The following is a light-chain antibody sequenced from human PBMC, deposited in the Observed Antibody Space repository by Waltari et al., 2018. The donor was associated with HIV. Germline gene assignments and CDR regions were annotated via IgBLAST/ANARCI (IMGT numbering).Light chain of an antibody. Sequence: QSALTQPASVSGSPGQSITISCTGTRSDVGGYNYVSWYQQHPGKAPKLMLYDVSNRPSGVSNRFSGSKSGNTASLTISGLQAEDEADYYCSSYTSSSTLLVVFGGGTKLTVL. CDR2: DVS. J-gene: IGLJ2*01. CDR3: SSYTSSSTLLVV. V-gene: IGLV2-14*01. CDR1: RSDVGGYNY.